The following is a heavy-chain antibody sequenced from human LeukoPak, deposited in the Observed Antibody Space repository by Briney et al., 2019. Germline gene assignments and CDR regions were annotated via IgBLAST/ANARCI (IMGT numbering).Heavy chain of an antibody. Sequence: PGGSLRLSCAASGFTFSSYAMSWVRQAPGKGLEWVSAISGSGGSTYYADSVKDRFTISRDNSKNTLYLQMNSLRAEDTAVYYCAKTFYYYYGMDVWGQGTTVTVSS. CDR1: GFTFSSYA. V-gene: IGHV3-23*01. J-gene: IGHJ6*02. CDR2: ISGSGGST. CDR3: AKTFYYYYGMDV.